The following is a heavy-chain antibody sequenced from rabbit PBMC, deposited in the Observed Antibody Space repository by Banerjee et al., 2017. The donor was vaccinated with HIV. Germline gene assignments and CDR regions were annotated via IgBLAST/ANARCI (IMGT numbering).Heavy chain of an antibody. J-gene: IGHJ4*01. CDR1: GIDFRSYYY. Sequence: QQQLAESGGGLVKPGGTLTLTCKASGIDFRSYYYMCGVRQAPGKGLELIACIYTSSGSTWYASWVNGRFTISRSTSLNTVDLKMTSLTAADTATYFCARVFGSGWEGDYFNLWGQGTLVTVS. V-gene: IGHV1S43*01. CDR3: ARVFGSGWEGDYFNL. CDR2: IYTSSGST. D-gene: IGHD4-2*01.